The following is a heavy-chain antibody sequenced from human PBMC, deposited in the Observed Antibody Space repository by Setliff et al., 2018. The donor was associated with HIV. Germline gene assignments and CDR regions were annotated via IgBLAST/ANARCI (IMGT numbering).Heavy chain of an antibody. D-gene: IGHD4-17*01. V-gene: IGHV4-59*01. CDR2: IYYNGNT. CDR3: AREIYGGNSRPFDY. J-gene: IGHJ4*02. Sequence: SETLSLTCTVSGGSITGYFWNWIRQSPGKGLEWIGYIYYNGNTNYNPTLNSRGKISVDTSKNQFSLKLTSVTAADTAVYYCAREIYGGNSRPFDYWGQGTLVTVSS. CDR1: GGSITGYF.